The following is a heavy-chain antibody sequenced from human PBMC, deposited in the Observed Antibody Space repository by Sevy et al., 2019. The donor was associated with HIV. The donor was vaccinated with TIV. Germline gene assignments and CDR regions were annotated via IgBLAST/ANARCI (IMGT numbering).Heavy chain of an antibody. V-gene: IGHV1-69*13. D-gene: IGHD4-17*01. CDR3: ARGSYGDYVRYYYYYMDV. J-gene: IGHJ6*03. CDR2: IIPIFGTA. CDR1: GGTFSSYA. Sequence: ASVKVSCKASGGTFSSYAISWVRQAPGQGLEWMGRIIPIFGTANYAQKFQGRVTITADESTSTAYMELGSLGSEDTAVYYCARGSYGDYVRYYYYYMDVWGKGTTVTVSS.